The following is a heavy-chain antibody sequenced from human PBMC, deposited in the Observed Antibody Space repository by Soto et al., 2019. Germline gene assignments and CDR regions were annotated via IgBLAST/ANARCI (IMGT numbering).Heavy chain of an antibody. D-gene: IGHD2-15*01. CDR2: IIPIFGTA. CDR3: ARDDLSAATYCSGGSCYRYWYFDL. CDR1: GGTFSSYA. J-gene: IGHJ2*01. Sequence: GASVNVSCKASGGTFSSYAISWVRQAPGQGLEWMGGIIPIFGTANYAQKFQGRVTITADKTTSTAYMELSSLRSEDTAVYYCARDDLSAATYCSGGSCYRYWYFDLWGRGTLVTVSS. V-gene: IGHV1-69*06.